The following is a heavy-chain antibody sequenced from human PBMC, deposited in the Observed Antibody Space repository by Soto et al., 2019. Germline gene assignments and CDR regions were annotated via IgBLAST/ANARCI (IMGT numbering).Heavy chain of an antibody. CDR2: LSGSGGNT. CDR1: GFTFSDYA. J-gene: IGHJ4*02. Sequence: GGSLRLSCAASGFTFSDYALTWVRQAPGKGLEWVSALSGSGGNTYYPDSVKGRFTISRDNSKNTLYLQMNSLRAEDTAVYYCAKEIPGGCFLYWGQGTLVTVSS. D-gene: IGHD2-15*01. CDR3: AKEIPGGCFLY. V-gene: IGHV3-23*01.